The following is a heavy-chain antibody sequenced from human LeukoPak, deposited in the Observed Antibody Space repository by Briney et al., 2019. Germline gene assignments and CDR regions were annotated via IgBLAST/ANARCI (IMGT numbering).Heavy chain of an antibody. Sequence: SETLSLTCTVSGGSISSSSYYWGWIRQPPGKGLEWIGSIYYSGSTYYNPSLKSRVTISVDTSKNQFSLKLSSVTAADTAVYYCARTTVTTEGVFDYWGQGTLVTVSS. D-gene: IGHD4-17*01. CDR1: GGSISSSSYY. CDR3: ARTTVTTEGVFDY. J-gene: IGHJ4*02. CDR2: IYYSGST. V-gene: IGHV4-39*07.